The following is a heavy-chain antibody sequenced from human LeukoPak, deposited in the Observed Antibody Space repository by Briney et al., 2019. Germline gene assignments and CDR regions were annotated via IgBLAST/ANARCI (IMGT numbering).Heavy chain of an antibody. CDR3: ARHVVAVGFDY. Sequence: GGSLRLSCAASGFTFSSYTMNWARQAPGKGLEWVSSITSSSSYIYYADSVKGRFTISRDNAKNSLCLQTNSLRAEDTAVYYCARHVVAVGFDYWGQGTLVTVSS. J-gene: IGHJ4*02. CDR1: GFTFSSYT. CDR2: ITSSSSYI. V-gene: IGHV3-21*01. D-gene: IGHD3-22*01.